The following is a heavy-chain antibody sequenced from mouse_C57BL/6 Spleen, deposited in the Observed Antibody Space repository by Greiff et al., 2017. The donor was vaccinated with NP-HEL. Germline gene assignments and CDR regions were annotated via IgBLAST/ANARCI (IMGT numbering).Heavy chain of an antibody. CDR2: ISSGSSTI. D-gene: IGHD1-1*01. J-gene: IGHJ2*01. V-gene: IGHV5-17*01. CDR1: GFTFSDYG. CDR3: ARGDYYGSSSFDY. Sequence: EVNVVESGGGLVKPGGSLKLSCAASGFTFSDYGMHWVRQAPEKGLEWVAYISSGSSTIYYADTVKGRFTISRDNAKNTLFLQMTSLRSEDTAMYYCARGDYYGSSSFDYWGQGTTLTVSS.